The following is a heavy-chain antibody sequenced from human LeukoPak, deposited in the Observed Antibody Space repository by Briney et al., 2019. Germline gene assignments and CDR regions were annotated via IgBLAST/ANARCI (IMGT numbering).Heavy chain of an antibody. D-gene: IGHD2-2*01. CDR2: IYPGDSDT. Sequence: GESLKISCKGSGYSFTIYWIGWVRQMPGKGLEWMGIIYPGDSDTRYSPSFQGQVTISADKSISTAYLQWSSLKASDTAMYYCARGRGVVPAAFNWFDPWGQGALVSVSS. V-gene: IGHV5-51*01. CDR1: GYSFTIYW. CDR3: ARGRGVVPAAFNWFDP. J-gene: IGHJ5*02.